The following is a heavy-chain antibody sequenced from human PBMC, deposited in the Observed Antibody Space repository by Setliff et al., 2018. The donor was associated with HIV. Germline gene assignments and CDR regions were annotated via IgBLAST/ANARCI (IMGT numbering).Heavy chain of an antibody. Sequence: SVKVSCKASGGTFSSFAISWVRQAPGQGLEWMGGIIPIFGTANYAQKFQGRVTITADESTSTAYMELRSLRSEDTAVYYCATAKEHWLTEGGFDFWGQGTLVTVSS. J-gene: IGHJ4*02. CDR2: IIPIFGTA. CDR3: ATAKEHWLTEGGFDF. D-gene: IGHD6-19*01. V-gene: IGHV1-69*13. CDR1: GGTFSSFA.